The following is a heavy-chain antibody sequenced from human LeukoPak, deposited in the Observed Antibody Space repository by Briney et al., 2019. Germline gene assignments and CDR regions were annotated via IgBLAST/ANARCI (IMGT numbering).Heavy chain of an antibody. J-gene: IGHJ3*02. Sequence: ASVKVSCKASGFTFTSSAVQWVRQARGQRLEWIGWIVVGSGNTNYAQKFQERVTITRDMSTSLVYMELSSLRSEDTAVYYCARRNIAAFDAFDIWGQGTMVTVSS. CDR2: IVVGSGNT. CDR1: GFTFTSSA. D-gene: IGHD6-6*01. V-gene: IGHV1-58*01. CDR3: ARRNIAAFDAFDI.